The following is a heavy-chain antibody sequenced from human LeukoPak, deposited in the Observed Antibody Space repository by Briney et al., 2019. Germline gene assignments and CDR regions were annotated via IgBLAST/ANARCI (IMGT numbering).Heavy chain of an antibody. J-gene: IGHJ6*03. Sequence: GGSLRLSCTVSGLTFSNYAMSWVRQAPGKGLEWVSSISGRGGSVYYVGAVRGRFTTSRDNSQTILYLEMNSLRAEDTAVYYCAREKRDYYMDVWGKGTTVTVSS. V-gene: IGHV3-23*01. CDR3: AREKRDYYMDV. CDR2: ISGRGGSV. CDR1: GLTFSNYA.